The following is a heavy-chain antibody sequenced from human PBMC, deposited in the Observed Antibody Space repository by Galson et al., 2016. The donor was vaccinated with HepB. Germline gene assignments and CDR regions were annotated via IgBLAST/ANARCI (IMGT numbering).Heavy chain of an antibody. V-gene: IGHV3-33*01. CDR2: IWNDGSNQ. CDR1: GFIFSSYG. J-gene: IGHJ4*02. D-gene: IGHD4-23*01. CDR3: AREGMTTVAMLDY. Sequence: SLRLSCAASGFIFSSYGMHWVRQAPGKGLEWVAVIWNDGSNQYYVDSAKGQLTISRDNSKNTLYLQMNSLRAEDTAVYYCAREGMTTVAMLDYWGQGTLVTVAS.